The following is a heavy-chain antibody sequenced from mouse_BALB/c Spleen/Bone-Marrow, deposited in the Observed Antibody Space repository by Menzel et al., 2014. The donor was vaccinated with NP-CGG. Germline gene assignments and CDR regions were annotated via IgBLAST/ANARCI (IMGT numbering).Heavy chain of an antibody. CDR2: ISYSGNT. J-gene: IGHJ2*01. D-gene: IGHD3-3*01. Sequence: VQLQQSGPSLVKPSQTLSLTCSVTGDSITNAYWNWIRKFPGNKIDYMGYISYSGNTYYSPSLKSRISITRDTSKNQFYLQLNSVTTEDTATYFCARGTGYYFDYWGQGTTLTVSS. V-gene: IGHV3-8*02. CDR1: GDSITNAY. CDR3: ARGTGYYFDY.